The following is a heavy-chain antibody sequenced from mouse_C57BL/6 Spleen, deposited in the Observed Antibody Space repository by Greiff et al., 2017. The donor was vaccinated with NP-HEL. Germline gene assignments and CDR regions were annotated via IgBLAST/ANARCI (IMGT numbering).Heavy chain of an antibody. V-gene: IGHV5-4*03. CDR2: ISDGGSYT. CDR3: ARGDSSGYLAY. D-gene: IGHD3-2*02. CDR1: GFTFSSYA. Sequence: EVMLVESGGGLVKPGGSLKLSCAASGFTFSSYAMSWVRQTPEKRLEWVATISDGGSYTYYPDNVKGRFTISRDNAKNNLYLQMSHLKSEDTAMYCCARGDSSGYLAYWGQGTLVTVSA. J-gene: IGHJ3*01.